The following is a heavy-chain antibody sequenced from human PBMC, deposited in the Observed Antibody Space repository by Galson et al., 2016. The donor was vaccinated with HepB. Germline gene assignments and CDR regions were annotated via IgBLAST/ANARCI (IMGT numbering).Heavy chain of an antibody. J-gene: IGHJ6*02. Sequence: SETLSLTCDVNGGSFNGYSWSWIRQTPGKGLEWIGEINHSGSTYYNPSLKSRVTISVDTSKNQFSLKLSSVTAADSAVYYCARGRGQLALRYYYYGMDVLGQGTTVTVSS. V-gene: IGHV4-34*01. CDR3: ARGRGQLALRYYYYGMDV. CDR2: INHSGST. D-gene: IGHD6-6*01. CDR1: GGSFNGYS.